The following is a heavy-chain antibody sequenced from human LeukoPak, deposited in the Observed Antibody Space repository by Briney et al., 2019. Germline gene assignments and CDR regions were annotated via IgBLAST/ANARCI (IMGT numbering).Heavy chain of an antibody. Sequence: PGGSLRLSCAASGFTFSSYWMSWVRQAPGKGLEWVANIKQDGSEKYYVDSVKGRFTISRDNAKNSLYLQMNSLRAEDTAVYYCARGPLYSSGWYVAQYNWFDPWGQGTLVTVSS. CDR3: ARGPLYSSGWYVAQYNWFDP. CDR1: GFTFSSYW. CDR2: IKQDGSEK. D-gene: IGHD6-19*01. J-gene: IGHJ5*02. V-gene: IGHV3-7*01.